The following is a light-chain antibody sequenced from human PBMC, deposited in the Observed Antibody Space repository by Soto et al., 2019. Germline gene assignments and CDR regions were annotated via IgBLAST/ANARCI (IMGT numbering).Light chain of an antibody. CDR2: DTS. CDR1: QRGRDRD. J-gene: IGKJ1*01. CDR3: QQYKSYWT. Sequence: EIVFTQSRITLSLSPGERATLSCRASQRGRDRDLAWYQQKPGQAPSRLIYDTSTRATGVPDRFGGSGSGTEFTLTISSLQPDDFATDYCQQYKSYWTFGQGTKVDIK. V-gene: IGKV3-20*01.